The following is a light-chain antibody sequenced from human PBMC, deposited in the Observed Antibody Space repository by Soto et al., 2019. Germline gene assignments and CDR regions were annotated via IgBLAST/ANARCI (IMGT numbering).Light chain of an antibody. CDR2: EVS. CDR1: SSDVGGYNF. V-gene: IGLV2-8*01. J-gene: IGLJ7*01. Sequence: QSVLTQPPSASGSPGQSVTISCTGTSSDVGGYNFVSWYQQHPGKAPKFMIYEVSKRPSGVRDRFSGSKSGNTASLTVSGLQAEDEADYYCSSYAGGIKWVFGGGTQLTVL. CDR3: SSYAGGIKWV.